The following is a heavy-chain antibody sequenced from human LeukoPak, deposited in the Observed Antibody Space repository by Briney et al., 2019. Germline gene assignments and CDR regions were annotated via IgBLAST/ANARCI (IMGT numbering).Heavy chain of an antibody. Sequence: PSETLSLTCTVSGGSISSYYWSWIRQPPGKGLEWIGYIYYSGSTNYNPSLKSRVTISVDTSKNQFSLKLSSVTAADTAVYYCARVSGWSSYYFDYWGQGTLVTVSS. CDR3: ARVSGWSSYYFDY. CDR1: GGSISSYY. CDR2: IYYSGST. D-gene: IGHD6-19*01. V-gene: IGHV4-59*01. J-gene: IGHJ4*02.